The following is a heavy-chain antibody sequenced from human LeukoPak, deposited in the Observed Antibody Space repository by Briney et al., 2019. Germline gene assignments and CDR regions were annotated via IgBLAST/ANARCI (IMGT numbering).Heavy chain of an antibody. Sequence: SETLSLTCTVSGVSISSYYWSWVRQPAGKGLEWIGRIYTSGSTNYNPSLKSRVTMSVDTSKNQFSLKLSSVTAADTAVYYCAREYDFWSGYYTDWGQGTLVTVSS. CDR1: GVSISSYY. CDR3: AREYDFWSGYYTD. J-gene: IGHJ4*02. CDR2: IYTSGST. D-gene: IGHD3-3*01. V-gene: IGHV4-4*07.